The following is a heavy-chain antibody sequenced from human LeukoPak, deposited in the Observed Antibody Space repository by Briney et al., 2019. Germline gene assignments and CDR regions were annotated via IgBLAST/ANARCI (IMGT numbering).Heavy chain of an antibody. D-gene: IGHD1-26*01. CDR2: IYHSGSN. CDR3: ARSLSGSSGAISY. V-gene: IGHV4-38-2*02. Sequence: SETLSLTCTVSGYSISSGYYWGWIRQPPGKGLEWIGSIYHSGSNYYNPSLKSRVTISVDTSKNQFSLKLSSVTAADTAVYYRARSLSGSSGAISYWGQGTLVTVSS. CDR1: GYSISSGYY. J-gene: IGHJ4*02.